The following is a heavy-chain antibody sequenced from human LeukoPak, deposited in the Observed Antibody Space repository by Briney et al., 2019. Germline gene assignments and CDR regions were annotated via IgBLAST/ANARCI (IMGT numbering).Heavy chain of an antibody. Sequence: GGSLRLSCAASGFTFSSYSMNWVRQAPGKGLEWVSYISSSSSTIYYADSVKGRFTISRDNAKNSLYLQMNSLRAEDTAVYCCASSPYIVVVPAASNFDYWGQGTLVTVSS. D-gene: IGHD2-2*01. CDR1: GFTFSSYS. J-gene: IGHJ4*02. V-gene: IGHV3-48*01. CDR3: ASSPYIVVVPAASNFDY. CDR2: ISSSSSTI.